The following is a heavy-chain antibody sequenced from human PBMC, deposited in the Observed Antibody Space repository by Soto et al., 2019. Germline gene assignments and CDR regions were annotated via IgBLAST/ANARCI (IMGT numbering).Heavy chain of an antibody. CDR2: IWVGGGDT. CDR3: AKCSVGTVRTSGWCNWFDP. D-gene: IGHD6-19*01. J-gene: IGHJ5*02. CDR1: GFTFSSSA. V-gene: IGHV3-23*01. Sequence: EVRLLESGGGLAQPGGSRRLSCAASGFTFSSSAMNWVRQAPGKWLEWVSSIWVGGGDTFYADSVSGRFTVSRDISRNTLCMQKNSLIAEDTAIYFCAKCSVGTVRTSGWCNWFDPWGQGTLVTVSS.